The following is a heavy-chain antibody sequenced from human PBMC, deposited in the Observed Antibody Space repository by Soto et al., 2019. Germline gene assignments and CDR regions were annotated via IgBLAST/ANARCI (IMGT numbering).Heavy chain of an antibody. Sequence: PGGSLRLSCAASGFTFSSYWMSWVRQAPGKGLEWVANIKQDGSEKYYVDSVKGRFTISRDNAKNSLYLQMNSLRAEDTAVYYCARVSGYVLAARPRPHYFDYWGQGTLVTVSS. CDR3: ARVSGYVLAARPRPHYFDY. D-gene: IGHD6-6*01. CDR1: GFTFSSYW. CDR2: IKQDGSEK. V-gene: IGHV3-7*01. J-gene: IGHJ4*02.